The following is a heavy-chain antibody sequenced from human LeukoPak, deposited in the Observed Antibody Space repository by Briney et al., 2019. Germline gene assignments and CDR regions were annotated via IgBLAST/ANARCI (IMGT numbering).Heavy chain of an antibody. CDR1: GFTFSDYW. J-gene: IGHJ6*02. V-gene: IGHV3-74*01. CDR3: ARGRSHYYAMDV. CDR2: INSGGSSR. Sequence: QPGGSLRLSCAASGFTFSDYWMHWVRQAPGKGLVWVSRINSGGSSRTYADSVKGRFTVSRDDAKNTLYLQMNSLRVEDTAVYYCARGRSHYYAMDVWGQGTTVTVSS.